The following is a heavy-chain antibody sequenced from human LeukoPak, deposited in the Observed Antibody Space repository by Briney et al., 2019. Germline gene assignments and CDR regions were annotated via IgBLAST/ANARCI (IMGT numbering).Heavy chain of an antibody. V-gene: IGHV4-30-4*01. CDR1: GGSISSGDYY. CDR3: AKASGYVGLYYYGMDV. CDR2: IYYSGST. J-gene: IGHJ6*02. Sequence: SETLSLTCTVSGGSISSGDYYWSWIRQPPGKGLEWIGYIYYSGSTYYNPSLKSRLTISVDTSENQFSLKLSSVTAADTAVYYCAKASGYVGLYYYGMDVWGQGTTVTVSS. D-gene: IGHD5-12*01.